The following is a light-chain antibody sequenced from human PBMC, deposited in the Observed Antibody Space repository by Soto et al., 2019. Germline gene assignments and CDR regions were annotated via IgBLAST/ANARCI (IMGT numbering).Light chain of an antibody. CDR3: QQYSSYLT. V-gene: IGKV1-5*01. CDR2: DAS. Sequence: IPVAAFSPSLSSSLGGRCTITCLASQSISNLLAWYHHKPGKAPKLLIYDASTLESGVPSRFSGGGFGTDSTITISRLPPDYSATYYRQQYSSYLTFGRGTKVDIK. CDR1: QSISNL. J-gene: IGKJ1*01.